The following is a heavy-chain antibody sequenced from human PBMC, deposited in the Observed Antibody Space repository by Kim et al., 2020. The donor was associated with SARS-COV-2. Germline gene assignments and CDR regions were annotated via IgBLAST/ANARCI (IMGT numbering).Heavy chain of an antibody. CDR2: INHSGST. V-gene: IGHV4-34*01. J-gene: IGHJ4*02. CDR3: ARGRYSYGF. D-gene: IGHD5-18*01. CDR1: GGSFSGYY. Sequence: SETLSLTCAVYGGSFSGYYWSWIRQPPGKGLEWIGEINHSGSTNYNPSLKSRVTISVDTSKNQFSLKLSSVTAADTAVYYCARGRYSYGFWGQGTLVTVS.